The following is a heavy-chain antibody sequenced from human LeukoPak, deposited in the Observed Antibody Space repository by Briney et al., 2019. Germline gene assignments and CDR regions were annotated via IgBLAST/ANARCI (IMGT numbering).Heavy chain of an antibody. J-gene: IGHJ5*02. CDR3: ARAYYDYVWGSYRYRHWFDP. V-gene: IGHV4-34*01. Sequence: SETLSLTCAVYGRSFSGYYWSWIRQPPGKGLEWIGEINHSGSTNYNPSLKSRVTISVDTCKNQFSLKLSSVTAADTAVYYCARAYYDYVWGSYRYRHWFDPWGQGTLVTVSS. CDR1: GRSFSGYY. CDR2: INHSGST. D-gene: IGHD3-16*02.